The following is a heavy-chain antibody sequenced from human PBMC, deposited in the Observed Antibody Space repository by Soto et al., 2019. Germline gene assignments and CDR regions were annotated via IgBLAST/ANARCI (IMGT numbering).Heavy chain of an antibody. CDR2: ISYDASNR. V-gene: IGHV3-30*18. D-gene: IGHD3-9*01. J-gene: IGHJ4*02. Sequence: PGGSLRLSCTASGFTFSSSGMHWVRQAPGKGLEWVAVISYDASNRYYADSVKGRFTISRDNSKNMLSLQMNSLRPEDTALYYCAKDPGVDYDILTGHYSFEYWGQGALVTVSS. CDR3: AKDPGVDYDILTGHYSFEY. CDR1: GFTFSSSG.